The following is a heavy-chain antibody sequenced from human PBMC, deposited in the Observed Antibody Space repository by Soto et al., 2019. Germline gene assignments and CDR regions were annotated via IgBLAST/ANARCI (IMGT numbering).Heavy chain of an antibody. J-gene: IGHJ6*02. CDR1: GFTFSNYW. V-gene: IGHV3-74*01. D-gene: IGHD5-18*01. Sequence: LRLSCAASGFTFSNYWMHWVRQAPGKGLVWVSRVKSDGSTYYADSVKGRFTISRDNAKNTLYLQMNSLRAEDTAVYYCARGIQLRYGMDAWGQGTTVTVSS. CDR2: VKSDGSTY. CDR3: ARGIQLRYGMDA.